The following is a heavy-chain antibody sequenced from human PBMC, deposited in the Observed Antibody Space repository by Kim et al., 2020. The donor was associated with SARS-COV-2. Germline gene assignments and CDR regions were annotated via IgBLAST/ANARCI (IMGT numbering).Heavy chain of an antibody. Sequence: ASVKVSCKASGHSFASYSIHWVRQAPGQRLEWMGWITAGNGDTKSSQTFQGRVTVSRDTSAATAYMELSSLKSEDTAVYYCARDASYCSDSSCYLSGKYYYGMDVWGQGTTVTVSS. CDR1: GHSFASYS. CDR2: ITAGNGDT. CDR3: ARDASYCSDSSCYLSGKYYYGMDV. V-gene: IGHV1-3*01. J-gene: IGHJ6*02. D-gene: IGHD2-2*01.